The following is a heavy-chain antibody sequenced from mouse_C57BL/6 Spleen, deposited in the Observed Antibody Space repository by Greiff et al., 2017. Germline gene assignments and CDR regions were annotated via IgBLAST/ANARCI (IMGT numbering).Heavy chain of an antibody. CDR1: GFTFSDYY. J-gene: IGHJ2*01. Sequence: DVQLVESEGGLVQPGSSMKLSCTASGFTFSDYYMAWVRQVPEKGLEWVANINYDGSSTYYLDSLKSRFIISRDNAQNILYLQMSSLKSEDTATYYCAREDYGAGSYFDYWGQGTTLTVSS. CDR2: INYDGSST. V-gene: IGHV5-16*01. D-gene: IGHD1-2*01. CDR3: AREDYGAGSYFDY.